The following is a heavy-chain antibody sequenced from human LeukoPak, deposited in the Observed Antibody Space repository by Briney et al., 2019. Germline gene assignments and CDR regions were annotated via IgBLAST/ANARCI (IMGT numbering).Heavy chain of an antibody. D-gene: IGHD6-19*01. CDR2: IRSSGTDL. Sequence: GGSLRLSCAASGFTFRSYPMNWVRPTPGKGLEWVSSIRSSGTDLYYADSVKGRFTISRDNAKNSLYLQINSLTTEDTAVYYCARGVPASVAGSFDYWGQGILVTVSS. J-gene: IGHJ4*02. V-gene: IGHV3-21*01. CDR3: ARGVPASVAGSFDY. CDR1: GFTFRSYP.